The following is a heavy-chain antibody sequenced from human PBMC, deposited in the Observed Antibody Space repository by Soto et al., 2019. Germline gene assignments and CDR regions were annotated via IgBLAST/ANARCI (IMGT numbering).Heavy chain of an antibody. CDR3: ARRDIVVVVAASKRAFDI. J-gene: IGHJ3*02. CDR1: GGSFSGYY. D-gene: IGHD2-15*01. V-gene: IGHV4-34*01. Sequence: PSETLSLTCAVYGGSFSGYYWSWIRQPPGKGLEWIGEINHSGSTNYNPSLKSRVTISVDTSKNQFSLKLSSVTAADTAVYYCARRDIVVVVAASKRAFDIWGQGTMVTV. CDR2: INHSGST.